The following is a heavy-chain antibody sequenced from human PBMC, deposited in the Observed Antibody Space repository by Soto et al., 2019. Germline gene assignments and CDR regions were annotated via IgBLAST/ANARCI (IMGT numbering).Heavy chain of an antibody. CDR2: IYYSGST. J-gene: IGHJ4*02. CDR1: GGSISSYY. Sequence: QVQLQESGPGLVKPSETLSLTCTVSGGSISSYYWSWVRQPPGKGLECIGYIYYSGSTNYNPSLKSRITISVDTSKNQCSLKLSSVTAADTAVYYCARGAYEFDYWGQGTLVTVSS. V-gene: IGHV4-59*01. D-gene: IGHD5-12*01. CDR3: ARGAYEFDY.